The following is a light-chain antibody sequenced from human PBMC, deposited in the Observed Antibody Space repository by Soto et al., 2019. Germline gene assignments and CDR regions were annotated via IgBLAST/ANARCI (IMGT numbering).Light chain of an antibody. V-gene: IGLV2-14*03. J-gene: IGLJ2*01. CDR1: SGDIGFYNY. Sequence: QSALTQPASVSGSPGQSITISCTGTSGDIGFYNYVSWFQQHPGKAPKIILYDVYNRPSGVSNRFSGSKSGNTASLTISGLQAEDEADYYCSSFTTANTLLFGGGTKLTVL. CDR2: DVY. CDR3: SSFTTANTLL.